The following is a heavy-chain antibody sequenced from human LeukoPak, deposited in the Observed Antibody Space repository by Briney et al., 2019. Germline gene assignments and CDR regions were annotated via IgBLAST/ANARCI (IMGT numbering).Heavy chain of an antibody. CDR2: INPNSGGT. V-gene: IGHV1-2*02. D-gene: IGHD4-17*01. Sequence: ASVKVSCKASGGTFSSYAISWVRQAPGQGLEWMGWINPNSGGTNYAQKFQGRVTMTRDTSISTAYMELSSLRSEDTAVYYCATFGDYVLDYWGQGTLVTVSS. CDR1: GGTFSSYA. J-gene: IGHJ4*02. CDR3: ATFGDYVLDY.